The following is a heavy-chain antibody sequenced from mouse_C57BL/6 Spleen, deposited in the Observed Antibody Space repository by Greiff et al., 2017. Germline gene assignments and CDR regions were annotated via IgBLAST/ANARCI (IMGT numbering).Heavy chain of an antibody. CDR1: GYTFTSYW. CDR2: IHPNSGST. V-gene: IGHV1-64*01. CDR3: AAIYYDYDGGVDY. J-gene: IGHJ2*01. Sequence: VQLQQPGAELVKPGASVKLSCKASGYTFTSYWMHWVKQRPGQGLEWIGLIHPNSGSTNYNEKFKSKATLTVDKSASTAYMQLSSLTSEDAAVYYCAAIYYDYDGGVDYWGQGTTLTVSS. D-gene: IGHD2-4*01.